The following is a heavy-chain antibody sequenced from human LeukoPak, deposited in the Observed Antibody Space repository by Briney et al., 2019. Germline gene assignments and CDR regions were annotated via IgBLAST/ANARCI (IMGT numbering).Heavy chain of an antibody. CDR3: AKVPYGSGSYSTLDY. CDR1: GFTFSTHA. J-gene: IGHJ4*02. Sequence: GGSLRLSCAASGFTFSTHAMTWVRQAPGKGLEWVSAISGSGGDTFYADSVKGRFTISGDNSKNTMYLQMNSLRAEDTAVYYCAKVPYGSGSYSTLDYWGQGTLVTVSS. V-gene: IGHV3-23*01. D-gene: IGHD3-10*01. CDR2: ISGSGGDT.